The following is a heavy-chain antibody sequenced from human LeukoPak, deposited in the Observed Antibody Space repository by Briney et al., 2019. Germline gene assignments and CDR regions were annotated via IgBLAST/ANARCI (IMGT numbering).Heavy chain of an antibody. V-gene: IGHV3-7*01. CDR1: GFTLSSYW. Sequence: GGSLRLSCAASGFTLSSYWMSWVRQAPGKGLEWVANIKYDGSEKDYVDSVKGRFTISRDNAKNSLYLQMNSLRAEDTAVYYCARDIAPAGLFFDYRGQGTLVTVSS. D-gene: IGHD6-13*01. CDR2: IKYDGSEK. CDR3: ARDIAPAGLFFDY. J-gene: IGHJ4*02.